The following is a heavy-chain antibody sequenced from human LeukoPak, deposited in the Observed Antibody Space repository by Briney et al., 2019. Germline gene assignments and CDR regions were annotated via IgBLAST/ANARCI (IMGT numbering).Heavy chain of an antibody. CDR2: IWYDGSNK. J-gene: IGHJ4*02. CDR1: GFTFSSYG. D-gene: IGHD2-15*01. CDR3: ARDGDIVVMDY. Sequence: GGSLRLSCAASGFTFSSYGMHWVRQAPGKGLEWVAVIWYDGSNKYYADSVKGRFTISRDNSKNTLYLQMNRLRAEDTAVYYCARDGDIVVMDYWGQGTLVTVSS. V-gene: IGHV3-33*01.